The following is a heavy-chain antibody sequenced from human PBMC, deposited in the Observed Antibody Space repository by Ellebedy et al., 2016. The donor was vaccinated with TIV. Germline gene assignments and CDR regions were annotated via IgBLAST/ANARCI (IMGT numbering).Heavy chain of an antibody. Sequence: GGSLRLXXVASGFTFSNYWMHWVRQAPGKGLDWVANIKEDGSTIYYVDSVKGRFTISRDNAKNSLYLQMNSLRTEDTAVYYCARAIGSGDGTWGQGAPVTVSS. D-gene: IGHD2-15*01. CDR1: GFTFSNYW. CDR2: IKEDGSTI. J-gene: IGHJ5*02. CDR3: ARAIGSGDGT. V-gene: IGHV3-7*01.